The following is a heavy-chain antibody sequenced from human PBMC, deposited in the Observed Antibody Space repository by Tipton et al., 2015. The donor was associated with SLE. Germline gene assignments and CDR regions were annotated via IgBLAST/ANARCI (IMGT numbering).Heavy chain of an antibody. V-gene: IGHV4-34*01. CDR3: ARHGLGYAFDI. CDR1: GGSFSGYY. J-gene: IGHJ3*02. D-gene: IGHD2-2*03. CDR2: INHSGST. Sequence: TLSLTCAVYGGSFSGYYWSWIRQPPGKGLEWIGEINHSGSTNYYPSLKSRVTISEETSKNQFSLKLTSVTAADTAVYYCARHGLGYAFDIWGQGTMVTASS.